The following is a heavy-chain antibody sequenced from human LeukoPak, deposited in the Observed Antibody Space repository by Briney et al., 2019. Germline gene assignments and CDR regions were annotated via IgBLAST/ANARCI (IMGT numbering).Heavy chain of an antibody. V-gene: IGHV3-13*01. D-gene: IGHD6-19*01. Sequence: GGSLRLSCAASGFTFSNYDMHWVRHAAGKGLEWVSSVGTTGDTYYAGSVKGRFTISRKNAKNSLYLQMNSLRAGDTPMYYCSTSPRGSSGLSFYFDYWGQGTLVTLSS. J-gene: IGHJ4*02. CDR1: GFTFSNYD. CDR3: STSPRGSSGLSFYFDY. CDR2: VGTTGDT.